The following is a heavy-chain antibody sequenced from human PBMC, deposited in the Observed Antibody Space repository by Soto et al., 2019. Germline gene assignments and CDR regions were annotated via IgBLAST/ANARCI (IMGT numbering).Heavy chain of an antibody. CDR3: ARLAGSSGWQYYFDY. J-gene: IGHJ4*02. V-gene: IGHV4-4*02. Sequence: SETLSLTCAVSGGYISSSNWWSWVRQPPGKGLEWIGEIYRSGSTNYNPSLKSRVTISVDKSKNQFSLKLSSVTAADTAVYYCARLAGSSGWQYYFDYWGQGTLVTVSS. D-gene: IGHD6-19*01. CDR1: GGYISSSNW. CDR2: IYRSGST.